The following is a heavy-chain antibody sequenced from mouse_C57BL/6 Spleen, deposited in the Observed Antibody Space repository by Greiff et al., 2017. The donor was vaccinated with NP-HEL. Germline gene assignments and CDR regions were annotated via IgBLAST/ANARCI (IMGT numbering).Heavy chain of an antibody. Sequence: QVQLQQSGAELARPGASVKMSCKASGYTFTSYTMHWVKQRPGQGLEWIGYINPSSGYTKYNQKFKDKATLTADKSSSTAYMQLSSLTSEDSAVYYCARSVLITTVVDPFAYWGQGTLVTVSA. V-gene: IGHV1-4*01. D-gene: IGHD1-1*01. CDR3: ARSVLITTVVDPFAY. CDR1: GYTFTSYT. J-gene: IGHJ3*01. CDR2: INPSSGYT.